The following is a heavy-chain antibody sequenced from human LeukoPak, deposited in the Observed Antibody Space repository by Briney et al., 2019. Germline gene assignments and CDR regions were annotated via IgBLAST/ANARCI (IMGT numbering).Heavy chain of an antibody. CDR2: INSDGSST. CDR1: GFTFSSYW. J-gene: IGHJ3*02. CDR3: ARDDSSGWWGADAFDI. Sequence: GGSLRLSCAASGFTFSSYWRHWVRQAPGKGLVWVSRINSDGSSTSYADSVKGRFTISRDNAKNTLYLQMNSLRAEDTAVYYCARDDSSGWWGADAFDIWGQGTMVTVSS. D-gene: IGHD6-19*01. V-gene: IGHV3-74*01.